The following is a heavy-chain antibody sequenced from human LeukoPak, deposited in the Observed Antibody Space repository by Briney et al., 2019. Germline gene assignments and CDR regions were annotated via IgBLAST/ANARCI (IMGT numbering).Heavy chain of an antibody. Sequence: PGGSLRLSCAASGFTFSSYWMSWVRQAPGKGLEWVANIKLDGSEKSYVDSVKGRFTISRDNTKNSLYLQMNSLRAEDTAVFYCARDQYDTWSRRGNFDSWGQGTLVIVSS. V-gene: IGHV3-7*03. J-gene: IGHJ4*02. D-gene: IGHD3-3*01. CDR1: GFTFSSYW. CDR2: IKLDGSEK. CDR3: ARDQYDTWSRRGNFDS.